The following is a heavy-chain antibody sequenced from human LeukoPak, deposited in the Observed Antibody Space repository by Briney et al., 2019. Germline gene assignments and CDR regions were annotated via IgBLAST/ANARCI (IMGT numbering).Heavy chain of an antibody. CDR2: ISWNSGSI. D-gene: IGHD2-2*01. V-gene: IGHV3-9*03. J-gene: IGHJ3*02. Sequence: GRSLRLSCAASGFTFDDCAMHWVRQAPGKGLEWVSGISWNSGSIGYADSVKGRFTISRDNAKNSLYLQMNSLRAEDMALYYCAKGVGVVVSDAFDIWGQGTMVTVSS. CDR1: GFTFDDCA. CDR3: AKGVGVVVSDAFDI.